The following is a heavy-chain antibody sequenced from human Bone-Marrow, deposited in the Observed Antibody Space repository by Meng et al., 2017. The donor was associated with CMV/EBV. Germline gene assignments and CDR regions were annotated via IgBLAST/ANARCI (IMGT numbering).Heavy chain of an antibody. CDR3: AREVRSRGGFDP. D-gene: IGHD3-10*01. Sequence: GESLKISCTVSGFTFSSHWMSWVRLAPGKGLEWVANIKQDGSEKYYVDSVKGRFTISRDNAKNSLYLQMDSLRGEDTAVYYCAREVRSRGGFDPWGQGTLVPVSS. J-gene: IGHJ5*02. V-gene: IGHV3-7*01. CDR1: GFTFSSHW. CDR2: IKQDGSEK.